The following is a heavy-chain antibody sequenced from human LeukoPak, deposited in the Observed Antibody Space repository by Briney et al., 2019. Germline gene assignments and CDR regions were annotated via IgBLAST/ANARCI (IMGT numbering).Heavy chain of an antibody. J-gene: IGHJ4*02. D-gene: IGHD5-24*01. V-gene: IGHV3-30*18. CDR2: MSYAGNKE. Sequence: WGSLRLSCAASGFTFSHYGIHWVSQAAGKRLEAVAVMSYAGNKEQYADSVQGRFIVSRNNSKHTLSLQMNRLISVDRGRYYFTKDARSFSSYTYGSFDYWGPGTVVTVSS. CDR3: TKDARSFSSYTYGSFDY. CDR1: GFTFSHYG.